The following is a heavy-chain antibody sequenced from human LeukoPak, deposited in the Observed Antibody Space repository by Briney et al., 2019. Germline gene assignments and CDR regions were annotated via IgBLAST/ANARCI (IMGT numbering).Heavy chain of an antibody. D-gene: IGHD3-22*01. CDR3: GGARGGGVRYYYDSSGYYDFDY. CDR2: INPSGGTT. J-gene: IGHJ4*02. CDR1: GYTFTSHY. Sequence: ASVKVSCKASGYTFTSHYIHWVRQAPGQGLEWMGIINPSGGTTTYAQKFQGRVTMTRDTSTSTVYMELSSLRSEDTAVYYCGGARGGGVRYYYDSSGYYDFDYWGQGTLVTVSS. V-gene: IGHV1-46*01.